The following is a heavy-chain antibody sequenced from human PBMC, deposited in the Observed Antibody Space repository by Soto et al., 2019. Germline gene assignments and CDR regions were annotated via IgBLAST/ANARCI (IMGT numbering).Heavy chain of an antibody. CDR1: GFAFSSYG. J-gene: IGHJ4*02. CDR3: AKVHGPALWDFWSGPRFDY. V-gene: IGHV3-30*18. CDR2: ISYDGSNK. Sequence: SLRLSCAASGFAFSSYGMHWVGQAPGKGLEWVAVISYDGSNKYYADSVKGRFTISRDNSKNTLYLQMNSLRAEDTAVYYCAKVHGPALWDFWSGPRFDYWGQGTLVAVSS. D-gene: IGHD3-3*01.